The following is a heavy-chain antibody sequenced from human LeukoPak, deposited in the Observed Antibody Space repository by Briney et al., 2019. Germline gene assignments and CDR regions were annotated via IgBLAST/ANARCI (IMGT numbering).Heavy chain of an antibody. D-gene: IGHD3-16*01. CDR2: ISGGGST. Sequence: GGSLRLSCAASGFTFSSYAMSWVRQAPGKGLEWVSAISGGGSTYYADSVKGRFTISRDNSKNTLYLQMNSLGAEDTALYYCAKHRGGRPYYYYYMDVCGKGTTVTVSS. CDR3: AKHRGGRPYYYYYMDV. V-gene: IGHV3-23*01. CDR1: GFTFSSYA. J-gene: IGHJ6*03.